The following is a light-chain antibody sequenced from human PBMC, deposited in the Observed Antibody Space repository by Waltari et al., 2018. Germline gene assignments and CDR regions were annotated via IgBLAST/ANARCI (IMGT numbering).Light chain of an antibody. CDR3: CSYAGNYTLV. CDR1: SSAVGGYVY. J-gene: IGLJ3*02. V-gene: IGLV2-11*01. CDR2: DVS. Sequence: QSALTQPRSVSGSPGQSVTISCTGPSSAVGGYVYVSWYQQHPGKAPKLMIYDVSKRPSGVPDRFSGSKSANTASLTISGLQAEDEADYYCCSYAGNYTLVFGGGTRLTVL.